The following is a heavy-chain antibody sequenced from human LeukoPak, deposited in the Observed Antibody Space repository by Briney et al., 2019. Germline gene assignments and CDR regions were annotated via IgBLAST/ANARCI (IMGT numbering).Heavy chain of an antibody. CDR3: ARDHNYAFDI. Sequence: PGGSLRLSCAASGFTFSSYWMSWVRQAPGRGLEWISYTWGSSTSIYYADSVRGRFTISRDDAKNLLYLQMNSLRAEDTALYYCARDHNYAFDIWGQGTMVTVSS. V-gene: IGHV3-48*01. D-gene: IGHD5-24*01. CDR2: TWGSSTSI. J-gene: IGHJ3*02. CDR1: GFTFSSYW.